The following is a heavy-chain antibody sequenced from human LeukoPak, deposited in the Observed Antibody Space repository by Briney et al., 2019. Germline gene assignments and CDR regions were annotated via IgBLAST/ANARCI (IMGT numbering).Heavy chain of an antibody. Sequence: GGSLRLSCEASGFSVNTNYMSWVRQAPGKGLEYVSVLYSGGNTYYADSVKGRFTISRDNAKNSLYLQMNSLRAEDTAVYYCARGLWLGNWGQGTLVTVSS. V-gene: IGHV3-53*01. CDR3: ARGLWLGN. J-gene: IGHJ4*02. CDR1: GFSVNTNY. D-gene: IGHD5-12*01. CDR2: LYSGGNT.